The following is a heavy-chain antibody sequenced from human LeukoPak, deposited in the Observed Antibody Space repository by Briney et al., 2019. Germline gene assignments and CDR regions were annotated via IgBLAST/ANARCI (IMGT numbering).Heavy chain of an antibody. CDR3: ARLKYSSGPSEAQPVAHADY. CDR2: IYPGDSDT. CDR1: GYSFTSYW. J-gene: IGHJ4*02. V-gene: IGHV5-51*01. Sequence: GESLKISCKGSGYSFTSYWIGWVRQMPGKGLEWMGIIYPGDSDTRYSPSFQGQVTISADRSISTAYLQWSSLKASDTAMYYCARLKYSSGPSEAQPVAHADYWGQGTLVTVSS. D-gene: IGHD6-19*01.